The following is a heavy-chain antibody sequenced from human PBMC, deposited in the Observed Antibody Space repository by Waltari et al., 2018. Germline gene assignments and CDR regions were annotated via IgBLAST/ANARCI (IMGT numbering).Heavy chain of an antibody. CDR1: GFTFSSYW. V-gene: IGHV3-7*01. Sequence: EVQLVESGGGLVQPGGSLRLSCAASGFTFSSYWMSWVRQAPGKGLEWVANIKQDGSEKYYVDAVKGRFTISRDNAKNSLYLQMNSLRAEDTAVYYCAREDSSSWSYYYYMDVWGKGTTVTVSS. CDR2: IKQDGSEK. D-gene: IGHD6-13*01. CDR3: AREDSSSWSYYYYMDV. J-gene: IGHJ6*03.